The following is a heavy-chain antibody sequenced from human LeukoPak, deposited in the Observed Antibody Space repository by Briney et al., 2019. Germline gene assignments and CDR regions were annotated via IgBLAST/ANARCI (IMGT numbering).Heavy chain of an antibody. CDR2: INSGGSGT. J-gene: IGHJ4*02. V-gene: IGHV3-74*01. CDR3: AKTRPLDSSSWSHGDY. CDR1: GFAFSSNW. D-gene: IGHD6-13*01. Sequence: GGSLRLSCVASGFAFSSNWMHWVRQTPGKGLVWVSRINSGGSGTSYADSVKGRFTISRDNSKNTLYLQMNSLRAEDTAVYYCAKTRPLDSSSWSHGDYWGQGTLVTVSS.